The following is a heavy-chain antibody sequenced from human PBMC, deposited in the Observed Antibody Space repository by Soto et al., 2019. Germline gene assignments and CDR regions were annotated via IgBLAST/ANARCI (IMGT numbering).Heavy chain of an antibody. CDR3: ARNYDYVWGSYRSQPIFDY. D-gene: IGHD3-16*02. Sequence: GGSLRLSCAASGFTFSSYEMNWVRQAPGKGLEWVSYISSSGSTIYYADSVKGRFTISRDNAKNSLYLQMNSLRAEDTAVYYCARNYDYVWGSYRSQPIFDYWGQGTLVTVSS. J-gene: IGHJ4*02. CDR2: ISSSGSTI. CDR1: GFTFSSYE. V-gene: IGHV3-48*03.